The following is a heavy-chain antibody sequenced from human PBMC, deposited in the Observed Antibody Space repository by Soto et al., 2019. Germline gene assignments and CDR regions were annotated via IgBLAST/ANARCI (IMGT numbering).Heavy chain of an antibody. J-gene: IGHJ5*02. D-gene: IGHD3-22*01. CDR1: GGTFTNYA. Sequence: VASVKVSCKASGGTFTNYAISWVRQAPGQGLEWMGAFISIFGTTNYAQKFQGRLTITADESTGTAYMELSSLRSADTAVYYCARLESTYFDSSGYYWFAPWGQGTRVTVSS. CDR3: ARLESTYFDSSGYYWFAP. V-gene: IGHV1-69*13. CDR2: FISIFGTT.